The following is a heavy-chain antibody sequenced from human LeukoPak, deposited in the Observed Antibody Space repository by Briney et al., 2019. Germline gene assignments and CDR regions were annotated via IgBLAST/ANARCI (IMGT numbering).Heavy chain of an antibody. J-gene: IGHJ5*02. CDR1: GYTFTSYD. CDR2: MNPNRGNT. CDR3: AAVVVAATRRFDP. D-gene: IGHD2-15*01. Sequence: GASVKVSCKASGYTFTSYDINWVRQAAGQGVEWMGWMNPNRGNTVYAQKLQGRVTMTRKTYKRTAYMEVSRLRYEDTAVYYCAAVVVAATRRFDPWGQGTLVTVSS. V-gene: IGHV1-8*01.